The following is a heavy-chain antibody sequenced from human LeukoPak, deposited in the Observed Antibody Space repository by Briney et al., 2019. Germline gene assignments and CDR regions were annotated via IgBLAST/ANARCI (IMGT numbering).Heavy chain of an antibody. D-gene: IGHD6-13*01. CDR3: AKDLYSSSKKYFHH. J-gene: IGHJ1*01. CDR1: GFTFDDYA. CDR2: ISWKSGSI. Sequence: PGRSLRLSCVVSGFTFDDYAMHWVRQGPGKGLEWVSGISWKSGSIDYADSVKGHFTISRDNAKNSLYLQMNSLRAEDTALYYCAKDLYSSSKKYFHHWGQGTLVTVSS. V-gene: IGHV3-9*01.